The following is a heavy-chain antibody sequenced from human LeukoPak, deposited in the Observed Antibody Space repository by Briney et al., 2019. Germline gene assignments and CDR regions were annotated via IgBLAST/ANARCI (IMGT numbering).Heavy chain of an antibody. Sequence: PGGSLRLSCAASGFTFSDYYMSWIRQAPGKGLEWVSYISSSSSYTNYADSVNGRFTISRDNAKNSLYLQMNRLTAEDTAVYYCARCGRYSSGWYLGSFDYWGQGTLVTVSS. J-gene: IGHJ4*02. D-gene: IGHD6-19*01. V-gene: IGHV3-11*03. CDR2: ISSSSSYT. CDR1: GFTFSDYY. CDR3: ARCGRYSSGWYLGSFDY.